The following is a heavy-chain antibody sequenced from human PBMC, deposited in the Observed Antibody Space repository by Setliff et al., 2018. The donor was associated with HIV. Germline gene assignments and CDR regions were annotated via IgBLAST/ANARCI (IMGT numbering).Heavy chain of an antibody. J-gene: IGHJ3*01. CDR2: IYPGDSDT. CDR1: GYSFTSNW. CDR3: ARSRVGSSDAFDV. V-gene: IGHV5-51*01. Sequence: PGESLKISCKTSGYSFTSNWIGWVRPTPGKGMEWMAIIYPGDSDTTYNPSFQGQVTISVDKSITSAFLQLRRVKVSDTGLYFCARSRVGSSDAFDVWGQGTLVTVSS. D-gene: IGHD3-10*01.